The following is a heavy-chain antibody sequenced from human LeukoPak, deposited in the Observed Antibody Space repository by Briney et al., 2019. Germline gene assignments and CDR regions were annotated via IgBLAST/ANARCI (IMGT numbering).Heavy chain of an antibody. CDR3: ARDGRITIFGVAPYYMDV. V-gene: IGHV3-21*01. J-gene: IGHJ6*03. CDR2: ISSSSSYI. CDR1: GFTFSSYA. Sequence: GGSLRLSCAASGFTFSSYAMSWVRQAPGKGLEWVSSISSSSSYIYYADSVKGRFTISRDNAKNSLYLQMNSLRAEDTAVYYCARDGRITIFGVAPYYMDVWGKGTTVTVSS. D-gene: IGHD3-3*01.